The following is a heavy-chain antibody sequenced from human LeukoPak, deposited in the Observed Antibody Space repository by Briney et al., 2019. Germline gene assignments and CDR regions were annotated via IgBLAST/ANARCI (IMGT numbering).Heavy chain of an antibody. D-gene: IGHD3-22*01. CDR3: ARVKGITMIVVVRRPGYYYMDV. J-gene: IGHJ6*03. CDR1: GGSISSSSYY. Sequence: AETLSLTCTVSGGSISSSSYYWGWIRQPPGKGLEWVGSNYYSGRTYYSPSHNSRVTISVDTSKSQSSLKLSYVTAADTGVYYCARVKGITMIVVVRRPGYYYMDVWGKGTTVTVSS. CDR2: NYYSGRT. V-gene: IGHV4-39*07.